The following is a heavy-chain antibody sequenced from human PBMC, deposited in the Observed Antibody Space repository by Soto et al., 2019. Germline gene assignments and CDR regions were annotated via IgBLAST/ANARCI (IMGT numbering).Heavy chain of an antibody. J-gene: IGHJ5*02. CDR2: INHSGST. CDR1: GGSFSGYY. CDR3: TRGNCANGLGYTGNWFVP. V-gene: IGHV4-34*01. D-gene: IGHD2-8*01. Sequence: SETLSLTCAVYGGSFSGYYWSWIRQPPGKGQEWIGEINHSGSTNYNPSLKSRVTISVDTSKNQFYLKLSSVTAADTAVYYCTRGNCANGLGYTGNWFVPWGQGTLVTVSS.